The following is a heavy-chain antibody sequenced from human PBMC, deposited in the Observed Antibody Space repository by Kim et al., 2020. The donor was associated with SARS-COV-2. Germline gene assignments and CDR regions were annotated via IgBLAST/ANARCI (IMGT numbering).Heavy chain of an antibody. Sequence: GGSLRLSCAASEFTVSAYTMNWVRQAPGKGLEWVSGISGSAGVTYYADSVKGRFIISRDSSSNKVYLQINSLRTEDTAVYYCAKDRGDYYYYYYGLDVWGQGTSVTVSS. CDR1: EFTVSAYT. J-gene: IGHJ6*02. CDR2: ISGSAGVT. CDR3: AKDRGDYYYYYYGLDV. V-gene: IGHV3-23*01. D-gene: IGHD3-16*01.